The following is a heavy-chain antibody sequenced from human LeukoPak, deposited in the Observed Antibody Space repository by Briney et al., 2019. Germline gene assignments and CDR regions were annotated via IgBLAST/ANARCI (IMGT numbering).Heavy chain of an antibody. J-gene: IGHJ4*02. V-gene: IGHV3-21*04. CDR2: ISSSSSYI. CDR1: GFTFSSYS. CDR3: AKERPIYDSSGYYYGYFDY. Sequence: GSLRLSWAASGFTFSSYSMNWVRQAPGKGLEWGSSISSSSSYIYYADSVKGRFTIPRDNAKNTLYLQMNSLRAEDTAVYYCAKERPIYDSSGYYYGYFDYWGQGTLVTVSS. D-gene: IGHD3-22*01.